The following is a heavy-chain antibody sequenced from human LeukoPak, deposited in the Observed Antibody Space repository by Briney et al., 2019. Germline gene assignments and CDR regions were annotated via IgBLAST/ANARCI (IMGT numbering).Heavy chain of an antibody. CDR2: VSSSSSYT. J-gene: IGHJ4*02. CDR3: ARDLRDIVVVVAATLDY. Sequence: GGSLRLSCAASGFTFSSYSMNRVRQAPGKGLEWVSSVSSSSSYTYYADSVKDRFTISRDNAKNSLYLQINSVGAEDTAVYYCARDLRDIVVVVAATLDYWGQGTLVTVSS. CDR1: GFTFSSYS. V-gene: IGHV3-21*01. D-gene: IGHD2-15*01.